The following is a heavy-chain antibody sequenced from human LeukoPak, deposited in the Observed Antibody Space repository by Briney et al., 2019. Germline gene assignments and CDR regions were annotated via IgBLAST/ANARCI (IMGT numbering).Heavy chain of an antibody. CDR3: AKERPLFHHTTTPVDP. J-gene: IGHJ5*02. CDR2: ISGSGGST. V-gene: IGHV3-23*01. D-gene: IGHD1-1*01. CDR1: GFTFSSYA. Sequence: PGGSLRLSCAASGFTFSSYAMSWVRQAPGKGREGVSAISGSGGSTYYADSVKGRFTISRDNSKNTLYLQVNSLRAEDTAVYYCAKERPLFHHTTTPVDPGGQGTLVTVSS.